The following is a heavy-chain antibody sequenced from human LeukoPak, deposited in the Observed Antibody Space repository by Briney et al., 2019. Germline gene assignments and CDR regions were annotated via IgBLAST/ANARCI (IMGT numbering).Heavy chain of an antibody. V-gene: IGHV3-7*01. D-gene: IGHD6-6*01. J-gene: IGHJ4*02. CDR1: GLTFSSYW. CDR2: IKQDGSGK. Sequence: GGSLRLSCAASGLTFSSYWMGWVRQALGKGLEWVANIKQDGSGKYYVDSVKGRFTISRINAKNSLYLQMNSLRAEDTAVYYCARGEYSSSSTVDYWGQGTLVTVSA. CDR3: ARGEYSSSSTVDY.